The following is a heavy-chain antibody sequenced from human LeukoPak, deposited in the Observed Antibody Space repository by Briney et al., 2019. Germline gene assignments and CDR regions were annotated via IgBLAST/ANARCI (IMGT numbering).Heavy chain of an antibody. D-gene: IGHD3-10*01. J-gene: IGHJ5*02. Sequence: ETLSLTCTVSGGSISSYYWSWIRQPAGKGLEWIGRIYTSGSTNYNPSLKSRVTISVDTSKNQFSLKLSSVTAADTAVYYCARGYGSGSYYHNWFDPWGQGTLVTVSS. CDR3: ARGYGSGSYYHNWFDP. CDR1: GGSISSYY. V-gene: IGHV4-4*07. CDR2: IYTSGST.